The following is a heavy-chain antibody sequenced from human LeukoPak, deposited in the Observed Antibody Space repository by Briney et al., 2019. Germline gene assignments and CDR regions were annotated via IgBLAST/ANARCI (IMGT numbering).Heavy chain of an antibody. D-gene: IGHD3-3*01. J-gene: IGHJ6*03. V-gene: IGHV1-2*02. CDR2: VNPNSGGT. Sequence: ASVKVSCKASGYTFTGYYMHWVRQAPGQGLEWMGWVNPNSGGTNYAQKFQGRVTMTRDTSISTAYMELSRLRSDDTAVYYCASNYDFWSGYSNYYYMDVWGKGTTVTVSS. CDR1: GYTFTGYY. CDR3: ASNYDFWSGYSNYYYMDV.